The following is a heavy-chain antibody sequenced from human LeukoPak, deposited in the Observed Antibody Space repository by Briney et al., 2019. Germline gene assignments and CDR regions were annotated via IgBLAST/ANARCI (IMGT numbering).Heavy chain of an antibody. V-gene: IGHV3-23*01. J-gene: IGHJ4*02. CDR2: MSGSGGST. CDR1: GFTFASSA. CDR3: AKANGDLWVHFDY. Sequence: PGGSLRLSCAASGFTFASSAMSWVRQAPGKGLEWVSTMSGSGGSTNYADSVKGRFTISRDNSKNTLYLQMNSLRAEDSAVYYCAKANGDLWVHFDYWGQGTLVTVSS. D-gene: IGHD4-17*01.